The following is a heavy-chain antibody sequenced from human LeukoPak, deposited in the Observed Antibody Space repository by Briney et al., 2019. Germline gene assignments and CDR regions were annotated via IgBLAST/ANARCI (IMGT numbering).Heavy chain of an antibody. Sequence: PSETLSLTCTVSGGSISSYYWSWIRQPPGKGLEWIGSIYYSGNTYYNPSLKSRVTISLDTSKNQFSLKLSSVTAADTAVYYCARDDTPYGSGSYSNWGQGTLVTVSS. J-gene: IGHJ4*02. CDR3: ARDDTPYGSGSYSN. CDR1: GGSISSYY. V-gene: IGHV4-59*12. D-gene: IGHD3-10*01. CDR2: IYYSGNT.